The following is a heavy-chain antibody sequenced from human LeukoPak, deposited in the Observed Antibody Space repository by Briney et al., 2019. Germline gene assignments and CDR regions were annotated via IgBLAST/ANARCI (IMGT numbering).Heavy chain of an antibody. CDR2: ISYDGSNK. Sequence: GGSLRLSCAASGFTFSSYGMHWVRQAPGKGLEWVAVISYDGSNKYYADSVKGRFTISRDNSKNTLYLQMNSLRAEDTAVYYCAREKDSSGWYRGDYWGQGTLVTVSS. CDR1: GFTFSSYG. V-gene: IGHV3-30*03. CDR3: AREKDSSGWYRGDY. J-gene: IGHJ4*02. D-gene: IGHD6-19*01.